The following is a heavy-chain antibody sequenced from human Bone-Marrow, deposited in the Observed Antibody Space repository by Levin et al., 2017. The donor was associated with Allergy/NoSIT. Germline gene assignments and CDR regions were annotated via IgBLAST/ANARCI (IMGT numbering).Heavy chain of an antibody. CDR1: GGSISSSSYY. CDR2: IYYSGST. V-gene: IGHV4-39*01. Sequence: SETLSLTCTVSGGSISSSSYYWGWIRQPPGKGLEWIGSIYYSGSTYYNPSLKSRVTISVDTSKNQFSLKLSSVTAADTAVYYCARLGYSYGLQYFDLWGRGTLVTVSS. CDR3: ARLGYSYGLQYFDL. J-gene: IGHJ2*01. D-gene: IGHD5-18*01.